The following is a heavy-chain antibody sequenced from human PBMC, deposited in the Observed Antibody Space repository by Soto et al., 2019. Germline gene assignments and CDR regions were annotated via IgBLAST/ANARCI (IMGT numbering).Heavy chain of an antibody. D-gene: IGHD5-18*01. V-gene: IGHV3-30*18. J-gene: IGHJ3*02. CDR2: ISYDGSNK. CDR3: AKDSIQLWPGSFSQKDDAFDI. CDR1: GFTFSSYG. Sequence: QVQLVESGGGVVQPGRSLRLSCAASGFTFSSYGMHWVRQAPGKGLEWVAVISYDGSNKYYADSVKGRFTISRDNSKNTLYLQMNSLRAEDTAVYYCAKDSIQLWPGSFSQKDDAFDIWGQGTMVTVSS.